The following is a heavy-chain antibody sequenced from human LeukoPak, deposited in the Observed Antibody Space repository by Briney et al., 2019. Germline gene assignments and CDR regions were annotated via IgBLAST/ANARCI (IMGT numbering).Heavy chain of an antibody. Sequence: PSATLSLTCTVSGDSIISNIYWWDWVRLPPGKGLEWIGATFYTGRTFYNPSLKSRVTISVDMSKNQFSLDLNSATAADTADYYCARRRHNFDFYNVWGQGTRVLVSS. J-gene: IGHJ3*01. CDR3: ARRRHNFDFYNV. CDR2: TFYTGRT. D-gene: IGHD3/OR15-3a*01. V-gene: IGHV4-39*01. CDR1: GDSIISNIYW.